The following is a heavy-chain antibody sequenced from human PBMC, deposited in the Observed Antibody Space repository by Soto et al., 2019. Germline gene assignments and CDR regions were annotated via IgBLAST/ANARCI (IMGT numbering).Heavy chain of an antibody. CDR2: ITSRSDI. J-gene: IGHJ6*02. CDR3: AREETAWPLAYGLDV. V-gene: IGHV3-21*01. D-gene: IGHD2-21*02. CDR1: GFSLSAYS. Sequence: GGSLRLSCAASGFSLSAYSMNWVRQAPGKGLEWLSSITSRSDIYYADSVRGRFTISRDNAKNSVSLQMNSLRAEDTAVYYCAREETAWPLAYGLDVWGQGTTVTVSS.